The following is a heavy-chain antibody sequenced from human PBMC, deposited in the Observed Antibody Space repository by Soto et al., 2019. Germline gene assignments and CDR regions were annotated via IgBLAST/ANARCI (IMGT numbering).Heavy chain of an antibody. CDR2: ISVSDAFI. D-gene: IGHD1-20*01. J-gene: IGHJ4*02. CDR3: TRETVAGITGLDY. Sequence: EVQLLVSGGDLVQPGGSLRLSCAASGFNVGAFAVNWVRQAPGKGLEWVSGISVSDAFIYYADSVRGGFSISRDASENILYLQMNNLRVDDTALYYCTRETVAGITGLDYWGPGTLVTVSS. V-gene: IGHV3-23*01. CDR1: GFNVGAFA.